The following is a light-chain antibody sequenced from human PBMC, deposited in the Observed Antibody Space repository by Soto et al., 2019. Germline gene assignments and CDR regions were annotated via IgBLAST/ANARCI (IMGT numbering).Light chain of an antibody. CDR3: SSYTSRRTQV. Sequence: QSVLTQPASVSGSPGQSVTISCTGTSSDVGAYDFVSWYQQHPGKAPKVMIYEVSDRPSGVSNRFSGSKSGNTASLTISGLQAEDEADYYCSSYTSRRTQVFGTGTKLTVL. J-gene: IGLJ1*01. CDR1: SSDVGAYDF. CDR2: EVS. V-gene: IGLV2-14*01.